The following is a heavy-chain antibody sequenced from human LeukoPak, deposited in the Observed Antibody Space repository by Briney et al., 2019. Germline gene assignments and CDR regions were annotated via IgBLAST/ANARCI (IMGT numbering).Heavy chain of an antibody. Sequence: ASVKVSCKASGYTFTSYNINWVRQATGQGLEWMGWMNPNSGNTGYAQKFQGRVTMTRNTSISTAYMELSSLRSEDTAVYYWARDSGYCSSTSCRRDYWGQGTLVTVSS. CDR3: ARDSGYCSSTSCRRDY. J-gene: IGHJ4*02. D-gene: IGHD2-2*01. CDR1: GYTFTSYN. CDR2: MNPNSGNT. V-gene: IGHV1-8*01.